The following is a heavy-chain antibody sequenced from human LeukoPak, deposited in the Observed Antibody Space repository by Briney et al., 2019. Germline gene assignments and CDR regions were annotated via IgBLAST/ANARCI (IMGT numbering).Heavy chain of an antibody. CDR2: ISVNGNYT. CDR3: AKGGIAWGSGYWFFDL. V-gene: IGHV3-23*01. CDR1: GFTFTTYT. Sequence: PGGSLRLSCAAFGFTFTTYTMTWVRQAPGKGLEWVSGISVNGNYTYYADSVKGRFTISRDNSKNTVYLQLNSLRVEDTAVYYCAKGGIAWGSGYWFFDLWGLGTLVTVS. J-gene: IGHJ2*01. D-gene: IGHD3-16*01.